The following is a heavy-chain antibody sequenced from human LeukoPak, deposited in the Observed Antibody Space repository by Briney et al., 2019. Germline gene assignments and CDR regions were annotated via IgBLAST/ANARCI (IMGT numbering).Heavy chain of an antibody. V-gene: IGHV3-30*02. CDR3: AKEENSGWYGTDV. D-gene: IGHD6-19*01. Sequence: GGSLRRSCAGSGFSFSYYGFHWFRQTPDKGLDWVAFTRYDGMVNHYKDSVKGRFTISRDNSKNTVYLQMSSLRTEDTAVYFCAKEENSGWYGTDVWGRGTQVIVSS. CDR1: GFSFSYYG. CDR2: TRYDGMVN. J-gene: IGHJ2*01.